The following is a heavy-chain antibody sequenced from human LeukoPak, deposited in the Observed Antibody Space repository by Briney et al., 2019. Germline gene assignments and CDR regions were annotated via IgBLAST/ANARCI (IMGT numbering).Heavy chain of an antibody. CDR2: IWYDGSNK. V-gene: IGHV3-33*01. CDR1: GFTFSSYG. Sequence: PGRPLRLSCAASGFTFSSYGMHWVRQAPGKGLEWVAVIWYDGSNKYYADSVKGRFTISRDNSKNTLYLQMNSLKPEDTAVYYCTTLTMIRVHQDYWGQGTLVTVSS. D-gene: IGHD3-10*01. J-gene: IGHJ4*02. CDR3: TTLTMIRVHQDY.